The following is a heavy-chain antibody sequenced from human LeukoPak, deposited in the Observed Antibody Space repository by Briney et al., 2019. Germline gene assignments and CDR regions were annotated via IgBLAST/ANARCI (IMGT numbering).Heavy chain of an antibody. CDR2: ISSSGGST. D-gene: IGHD6-13*01. CDR3: AEQLSSRSWYGY. Sequence: GVSLRLSCAASGFTFSNYAMSWVRQAPGKGLEWVSVISSSGGSTYYADSVKGRFTISRDNSKNTLYLQMNILRAEDTAVYYCAEQLSSRSWYGYWGQGTLVTVSS. CDR1: GFTFSNYA. V-gene: IGHV3-23*01. J-gene: IGHJ4*02.